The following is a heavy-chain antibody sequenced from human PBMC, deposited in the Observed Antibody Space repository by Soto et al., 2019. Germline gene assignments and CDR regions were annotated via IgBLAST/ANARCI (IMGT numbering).Heavy chain of an antibody. Sequence: SETLSLTCTVSGGSISSYYWSWIRQPPGKGLEWIGYIYYSGSTNYNPSLKSRVTISIDTSKNQFSLNLRSVTAADTAVYYCARDQGVVAATNYFDYWGQGTLVTVSS. CDR2: IYYSGST. D-gene: IGHD2-15*01. V-gene: IGHV4-59*12. CDR3: ARDQGVVAATNYFDY. CDR1: GGSISSYY. J-gene: IGHJ4*02.